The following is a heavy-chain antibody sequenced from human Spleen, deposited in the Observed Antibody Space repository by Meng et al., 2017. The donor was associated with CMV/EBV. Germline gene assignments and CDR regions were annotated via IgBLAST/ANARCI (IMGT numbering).Heavy chain of an antibody. V-gene: IGHV4-59*01. J-gene: IGHJ6*02. CDR3: ARESRGYSYGAYYYYGMDV. CDR2: IYYRGNT. CDR1: GGSISGYY. D-gene: IGHD5-18*01. Sequence: GSLRLSCTVSGGSISGYYWSWIRQPPGKELEWIGHIYYRGNTDYKPSLKSRVTISVDTSKNQFSLKLSSVTAADTAVYYCARESRGYSYGAYYYYGMDVWGQGTTVTVSS.